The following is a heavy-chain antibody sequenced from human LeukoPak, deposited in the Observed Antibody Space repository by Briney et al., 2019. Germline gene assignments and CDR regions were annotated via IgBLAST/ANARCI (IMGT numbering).Heavy chain of an antibody. V-gene: IGHV3-21*06. Sequence: GGSLRLSCAASGFTFSSYSMCWVRRVPGKGLECVSCIISSNSYTHYADSVKGRFTISRDNGQNSLYLQTNSLRAEDTAMYYCVKDGSGSRGGTNWLDSWGQGTLVTVSS. CDR1: GFTFSSYS. D-gene: IGHD3-22*01. J-gene: IGHJ5*01. CDR2: IISSNSYT. CDR3: VKDGSGSRGGTNWLDS.